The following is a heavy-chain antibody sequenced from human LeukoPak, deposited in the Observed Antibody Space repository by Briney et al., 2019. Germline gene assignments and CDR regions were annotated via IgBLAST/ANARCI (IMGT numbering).Heavy chain of an antibody. D-gene: IGHD2-2*02. CDR1: GYTFTGYY. CDR2: INPNSGGT. J-gene: IGHJ4*02. Sequence: ASVKVSCKASGYTFTGYYMHWVRQAPGQGLEWMGWINPNSGGTNYAQKFQGRVTMTRDTSISTAYMELSRLRSDDTAVYYCAREGPLGYCSSTSCYSFDYWGQGTLVTVSP. CDR3: AREGPLGYCSSTSCYSFDY. V-gene: IGHV1-2*02.